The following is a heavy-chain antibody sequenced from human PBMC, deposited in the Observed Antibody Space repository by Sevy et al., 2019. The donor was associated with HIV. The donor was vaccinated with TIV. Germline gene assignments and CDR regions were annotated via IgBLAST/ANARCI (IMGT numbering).Heavy chain of an antibody. CDR2: ISSSSSYI. V-gene: IGHV3-21*01. Sequence: GESLKISCAASGFTFSSYSMNWVRQAPGKGLEWVSSISSSSSYIYYADSVKGRFTISRDNAKNSLYLQMNSLRAEDTAVYYCARGRTYYYDSSGYFDYWGQGTLVTVSS. CDR3: ARGRTYYYDSSGYFDY. J-gene: IGHJ4*02. CDR1: GFTFSSYS. D-gene: IGHD3-22*01.